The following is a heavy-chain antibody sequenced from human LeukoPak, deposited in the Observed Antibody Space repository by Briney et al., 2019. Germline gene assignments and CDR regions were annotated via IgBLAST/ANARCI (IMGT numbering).Heavy chain of an antibody. V-gene: IGHV3-23*01. D-gene: IGHD3-22*01. J-gene: IGHJ4*02. CDR1: GLTFSSYA. CDR3: ATGGTYYHESSRYYHDDY. CDR2: ISGSGGST. Sequence: PGGSLRLSCAASGLTFSSYAMGWVRQAPGKGLEWVSAISGSGGSTYYADCVKGRYTISRDNSKNTLYLQMNSLRAEDTAVYYCATGGTYYHESSRYYHDDYWGQGTLVTVSS.